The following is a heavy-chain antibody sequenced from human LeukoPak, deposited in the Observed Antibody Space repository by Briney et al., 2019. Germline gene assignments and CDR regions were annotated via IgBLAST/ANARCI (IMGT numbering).Heavy chain of an antibody. CDR1: GFTINDNY. V-gene: IGHV3-53*01. Sequence: GGSLRLPCAASGFTINDNYMTWVRQAPGKGLDWVSFIYTDGTTVYADSVKGRFTLSRDDSKNILFLQINSLRAEDTAVYYCARATQLWESKHFYYYYYLDVWGKGTTVTVSS. CDR2: IYTDGTT. CDR3: ARATQLWESKHFYYYYYLDV. D-gene: IGHD3-16*01. J-gene: IGHJ6*03.